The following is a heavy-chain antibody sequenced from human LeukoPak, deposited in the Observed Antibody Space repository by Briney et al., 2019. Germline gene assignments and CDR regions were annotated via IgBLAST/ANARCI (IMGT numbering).Heavy chain of an antibody. J-gene: IGHJ4*02. CDR3: AKERMVRGVIQDY. CDR1: VFTFSSYG. Sequence: GGSLRLSCAASVFTFSSYGMHWVRQAPGKGLEWVAFIRYDGSNKYYADSVKGRFTISRDNSKNTLYPQMNSLRAEDTAVYYCAKERMVRGVIQDYWGQGTLVTVSS. V-gene: IGHV3-30*02. D-gene: IGHD3-10*01. CDR2: IRYDGSNK.